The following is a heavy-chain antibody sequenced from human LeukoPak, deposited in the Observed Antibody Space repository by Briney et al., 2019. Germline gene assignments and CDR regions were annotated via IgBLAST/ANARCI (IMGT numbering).Heavy chain of an antibody. J-gene: IGHJ4*02. D-gene: IGHD5-18*01. CDR2: INSDGSTT. Sequence: GGSLGLSCAASGFTFSSYWMHWVRQAPGKGLVWVSRINSDGSTTTYADSVKGRFTISRDNAKNTLYLQMNSLRAEDTAVYYCARKAGGYSYGPLDYWGQGTLVTVSS. CDR3: ARKAGGYSYGPLDY. CDR1: GFTFSSYW. V-gene: IGHV3-74*01.